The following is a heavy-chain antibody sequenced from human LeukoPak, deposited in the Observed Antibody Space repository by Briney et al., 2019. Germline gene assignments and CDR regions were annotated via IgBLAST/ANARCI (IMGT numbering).Heavy chain of an antibody. CDR3: AREGRQDYVYFDY. D-gene: IGHD4-17*01. CDR2: INYSGST. Sequence: PSETLSLTCTFSGGSISSYYWSWIRQPPGKGLEWIGYINYSGSTNYNPSLKSRVTMSVDTSKNQFSLKLSSVTAADTAMYYCAREGRQDYVYFDYWGQGSLVTVSS. CDR1: GGSISSYY. J-gene: IGHJ4*02. V-gene: IGHV4-59*01.